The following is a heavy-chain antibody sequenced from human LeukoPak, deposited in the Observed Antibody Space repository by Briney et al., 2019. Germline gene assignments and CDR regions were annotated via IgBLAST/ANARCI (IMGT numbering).Heavy chain of an antibody. CDR1: GGSISSYY. Sequence: SETLSLTRTVSGGSISSYYWSWIRQPPGKGLEWIGYIYYSGSTNYNPSLKSRVTISVDTSKNQFSLKLSSVTAADTAVDYCARRGIVGATTYYYYYGMDVWGQGTTVTVSS. CDR2: IYYSGST. J-gene: IGHJ6*02. CDR3: ARRGIVGATTYYYYYGMDV. V-gene: IGHV4-59*08. D-gene: IGHD1-26*01.